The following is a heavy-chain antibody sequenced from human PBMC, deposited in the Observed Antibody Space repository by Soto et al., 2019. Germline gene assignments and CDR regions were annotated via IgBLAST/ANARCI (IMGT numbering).Heavy chain of an antibody. D-gene: IGHD3-3*02. V-gene: IGHV4-4*07. J-gene: IGHJ6*02. CDR3: ARVAFSYFGMDV. CDR1: GGAISSYD. CDR2: GFSSGST. Sequence: PWETLSLPGSVLGGAISSYDWSWVRQAAGKGREWIGRGFSSGSTNYNASLKSRVTMSIDTSKNEVSLTLRSVTAADTAVYYCARVAFSYFGMDVWGPGTTVTVSS.